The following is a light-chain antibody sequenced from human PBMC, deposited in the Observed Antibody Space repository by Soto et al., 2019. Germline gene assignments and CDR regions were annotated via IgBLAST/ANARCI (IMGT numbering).Light chain of an antibody. J-gene: IGKJ3*01. V-gene: IGKV1-39*01. CDR2: AAS. CDR3: QQSYGTPFS. Sequence: DIQMTPSQSSLSASVGDRVTITCRASKSISSHLNWYQHKPGKATKLLIYAASSLQRGVPSRFSGSGSGTEFTLTISSLQPEDSATYYCQQSYGTPFSFGPGTKADI. CDR1: KSISSH.